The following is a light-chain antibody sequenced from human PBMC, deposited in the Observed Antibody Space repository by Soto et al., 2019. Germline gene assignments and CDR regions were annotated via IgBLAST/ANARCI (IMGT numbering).Light chain of an antibody. V-gene: IGKV3-15*01. CDR2: GAS. Sequence: EMVMTQSPATLSVSPGERATLSCRASQSVSSNLAWYQQKPGQAPRLLIYGASTRATGIPARFSGSESGTQFTLTISSLQSEDFAVYYWQQYNNWPPWTVGQETKVEIK. CDR1: QSVSSN. CDR3: QQYNNWPPWT. J-gene: IGKJ1*01.